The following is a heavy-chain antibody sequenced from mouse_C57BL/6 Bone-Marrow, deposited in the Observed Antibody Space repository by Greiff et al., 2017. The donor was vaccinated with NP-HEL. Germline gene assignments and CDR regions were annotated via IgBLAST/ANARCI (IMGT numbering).Heavy chain of an antibody. D-gene: IGHD1-1*01. V-gene: IGHV1-85*01. CDR2: LYPRDGST. J-gene: IGHJ3*01. CDR3: ARPYYYGSSYSWFAY. CDR1: GYTFTSYD. Sequence: QVQLQQSGPELVKPGASVKLSCKASGYTFTSYDINWVKQRPGPGLEWIGWLYPRDGSTKYNEKFMGKATLTVDTSSSTAYMELHSPASEDSAVYFCARPYYYGSSYSWFAYWGQGTLVTVSA.